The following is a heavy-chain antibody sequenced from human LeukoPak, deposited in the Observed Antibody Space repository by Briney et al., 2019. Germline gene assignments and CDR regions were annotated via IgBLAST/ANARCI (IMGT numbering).Heavy chain of an antibody. Sequence: PGGSLRLSCAASGFTFDDYAMHWVRQAPGKGLEWVSLISGDGGSTYYADSVKGRFTISRDNSKNSLYLQMNSLRTEDTALYYCAKEGRSDNWNDPYFDYWGQGTLVTVSS. CDR1: GFTFDDYA. V-gene: IGHV3-43*02. D-gene: IGHD1-20*01. J-gene: IGHJ4*02. CDR2: ISGDGGST. CDR3: AKEGRSDNWNDPYFDY.